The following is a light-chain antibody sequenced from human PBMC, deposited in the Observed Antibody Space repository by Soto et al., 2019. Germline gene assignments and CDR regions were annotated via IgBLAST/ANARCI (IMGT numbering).Light chain of an antibody. V-gene: IGLV1-44*01. CDR1: SSNFGSNT. J-gene: IGLJ2*01. CDR2: SNN. Sequence: QSALTQPPSASGTPGQRVTISCSGSSSNFGSNTVNWYQQLPGTAPKLVIYSNNQRPSGVPDRFSGSKSGTSASLAISGLQSEDEADYYCVAWDDSLNGYVVFGGGTKVTVL. CDR3: VAWDDSLNGYVV.